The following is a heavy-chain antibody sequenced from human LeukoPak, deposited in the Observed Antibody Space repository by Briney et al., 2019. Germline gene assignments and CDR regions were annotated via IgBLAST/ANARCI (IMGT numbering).Heavy chain of an antibody. D-gene: IGHD2-21*02. V-gene: IGHV2-5*01. J-gene: IGHJ4*02. CDR3: AHSGAYCGGDCYLFDY. CDR2: IYWNDDK. CDR1: GFSLSTSGVG. Sequence: SGPTLVKPTQTLTLTCTFSGFSLSTSGVGVGWIRQPPGKALEWLALIYWNDDKRYSPSLKSRLTITKDTSKNQVVLTMTNMDPVDTATYYCAHSGAYCGGDCYLFDYWGQGTLVTVSS.